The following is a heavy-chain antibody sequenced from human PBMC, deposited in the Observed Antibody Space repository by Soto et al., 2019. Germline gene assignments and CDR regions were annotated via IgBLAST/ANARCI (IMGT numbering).Heavy chain of an antibody. D-gene: IGHD6-6*01. V-gene: IGHV1-18*01. J-gene: IGHJ3*02. CDR3: ARDLPPNPPYSGSSAPLDAFDI. CDR2: ISAYNGNT. CDR1: GYTFTSYG. Sequence: ASVKVSCKASGYTFTSYGISWVRHAPGQGLEWMGWISAYNGNTNYAQKLQGRVTMTTDTSTSTANMELRSLRSDDTAVYYCARDLPPNPPYSGSSAPLDAFDIWGQGTMVTV.